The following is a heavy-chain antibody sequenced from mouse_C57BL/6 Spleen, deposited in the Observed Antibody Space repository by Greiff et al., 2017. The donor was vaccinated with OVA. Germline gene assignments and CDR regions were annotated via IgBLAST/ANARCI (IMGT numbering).Heavy chain of an antibody. V-gene: IGHV1-64*01. Sequence: QVQLQQPGAELVKPGASVKLSCKASGYTFTSYWMHWVKQRPGQGLEWIGMIHPNSGSTNYNEKFKSKATLTVDKSSSTAYMQLSSLTSEDSAVYYCARGGDFGYYYGSSWFDYWGQGTTLTVSS. CDR1: GYTFTSYW. D-gene: IGHD1-1*01. CDR3: ARGGDFGYYYGSSWFDY. CDR2: IHPNSGST. J-gene: IGHJ2*01.